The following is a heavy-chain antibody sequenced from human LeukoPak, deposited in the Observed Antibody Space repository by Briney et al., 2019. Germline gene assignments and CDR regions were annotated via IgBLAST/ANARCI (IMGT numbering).Heavy chain of an antibody. J-gene: IGHJ3*02. D-gene: IGHD2-21*01. CDR3: ARGLIVADAFDI. CDR1: GGSVSSYY. Sequence: SETLSLTCTVSGGSVSSYYWSWIRQPPGKGLEWIGEINHSGSTNYNPSLKSRVTISVDTSKNQFSLKLSSVTAADTAVYYCARGLIVADAFDIWGQGTMVTVSS. CDR2: INHSGST. V-gene: IGHV4-34*01.